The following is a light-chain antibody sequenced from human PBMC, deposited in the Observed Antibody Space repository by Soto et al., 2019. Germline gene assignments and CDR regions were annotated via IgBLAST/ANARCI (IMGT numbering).Light chain of an antibody. J-gene: IGKJ4*01. Sequence: EILVTQSPAILSVSPGERVTLSCRASQNVVTNLAWYQQRLGQAPRLLIYGASARATGVLARFSGSGSGTEFFLTINSLQSEDFAVYYCQHYNNWLGTFGGGTKVDIK. CDR1: QNVVTN. CDR2: GAS. CDR3: QHYNNWLGT. V-gene: IGKV3-15*01.